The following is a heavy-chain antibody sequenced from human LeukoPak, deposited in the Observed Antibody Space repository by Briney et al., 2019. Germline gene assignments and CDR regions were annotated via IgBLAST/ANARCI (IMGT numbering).Heavy chain of an antibody. D-gene: IGHD6-13*01. CDR2: IYYSGST. J-gene: IGHJ5*02. CDR1: GGSISSYY. V-gene: IGHV4-39*07. Sequence: SETLSLTCTVSGGSISSYYWGWIRQPPGKGLEWIGSIYYSGSTYYNPSLKSRVTISVDTSKNQSSLKLSSVTAADTAVYYCARVYSSQGQRGFDPWGQGTLVTVSS. CDR3: ARVYSSQGQRGFDP.